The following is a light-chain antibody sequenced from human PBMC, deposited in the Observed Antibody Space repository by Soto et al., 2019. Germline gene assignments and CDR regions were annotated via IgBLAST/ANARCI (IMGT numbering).Light chain of an antibody. CDR3: QQFGSSAIT. J-gene: IGKJ5*01. Sequence: GLTQSPGTLSLSPGEKAPLSSRASQSVSSSYLAWYQQKPGQAPRLLIDGASSRATGIPDRFSGSGSGTAFTLTISRLEPEDFAVYYCQQFGSSAITCGQGTRLEIK. CDR2: GAS. CDR1: QSVSSSY. V-gene: IGKV3-20*01.